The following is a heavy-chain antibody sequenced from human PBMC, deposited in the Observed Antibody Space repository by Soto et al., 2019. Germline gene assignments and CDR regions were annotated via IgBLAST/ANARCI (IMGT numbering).Heavy chain of an antibody. CDR2: INHSGST. CDR3: ATRAGLQVYFDY. CDR1: GGSFSGYY. D-gene: IGHD4-4*01. J-gene: IGHJ4*02. Sequence: PSETLSLTCAVYGGSFSGYYWSWIRQPPGKGLEWIGEINHSGSTNYNPSLKSRVTISVDTSKNQFSLKLSSVTAADTAVYYCATRAGLQVYFDYWGQGTLVTVSS. V-gene: IGHV4-34*01.